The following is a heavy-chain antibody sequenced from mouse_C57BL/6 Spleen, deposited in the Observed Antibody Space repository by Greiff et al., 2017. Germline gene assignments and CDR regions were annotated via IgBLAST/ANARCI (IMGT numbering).Heavy chain of an antibody. CDR1: GYTFPNYW. V-gene: IGHV1-63*01. J-gene: IGHJ1*03. CDR2: IYPGGGYT. Sequence: VQLQQSGAELVRPGTSVKMSCKASGYTFPNYWIGWAKQRPGHGLEWIGDIYPGGGYTNYNEKFKGKATLTADKSSSTAYMQFSSLTSEDSAIYYCARGNYYGSSYGDFDVWGTGTTVTVSS. D-gene: IGHD1-1*01. CDR3: ARGNYYGSSYGDFDV.